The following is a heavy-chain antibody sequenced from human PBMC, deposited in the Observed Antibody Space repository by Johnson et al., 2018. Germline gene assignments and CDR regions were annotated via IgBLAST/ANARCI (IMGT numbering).Heavy chain of an antibody. J-gene: IGHJ3*02. CDR3: ARHAYYYDSSGDSGAFDI. CDR2: ISYDGSTK. V-gene: IGHV3-30-3*01. Sequence: QVQLVQSGGGVVQPGRSLRLSCAASGFTFSSSAMHWVRQAPGKGLEWVAVISYDGSTKYYADSVKGRFTISRDNSKNTLDLQRNSLSAEDTAVYYCARHAYYYDSSGDSGAFDIWGQGTMVTVSS. D-gene: IGHD3-22*01. CDR1: GFTFSSSA.